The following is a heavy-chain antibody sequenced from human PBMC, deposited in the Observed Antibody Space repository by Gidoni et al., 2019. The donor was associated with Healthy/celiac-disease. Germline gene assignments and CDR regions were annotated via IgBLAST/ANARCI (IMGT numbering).Heavy chain of an antibody. J-gene: IGHJ5*02. V-gene: IGHV3-23*04. CDR1: GFTFSSYA. CDR3: AKFRWRGSYNWFDP. D-gene: IGHD2-15*01. CDR2: ISGSGGST. Sequence: EVPLVEFGGGFGEPGGCMRLSCAASGFTFSSYAMSWVRQAPGKGLEWVSAISGSGGSTYYADSVKGRFTISRDNSKNTLYLQMNSLRAEDTAVYYCAKFRWRGSYNWFDPWGQGTLVTVSS.